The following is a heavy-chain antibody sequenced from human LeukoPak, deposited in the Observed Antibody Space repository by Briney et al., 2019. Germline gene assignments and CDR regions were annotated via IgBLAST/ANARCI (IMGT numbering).Heavy chain of an antibody. J-gene: IGHJ6*02. Sequence: SETLPLTCTVSGGSISSSSHYWGWIRQPPGKGPERIGSLYYIASTYYNPSLNSRVTISVDTSKNQFSLKLSSVTATDTAVYYCARHDCTTTSCLYFYGMDVWGQGTTVTVSS. CDR3: ARHDCTTTSCLYFYGMDV. CDR2: LYYIAST. CDR1: GGSISSSSHY. D-gene: IGHD2-2*01. V-gene: IGHV4-39*01.